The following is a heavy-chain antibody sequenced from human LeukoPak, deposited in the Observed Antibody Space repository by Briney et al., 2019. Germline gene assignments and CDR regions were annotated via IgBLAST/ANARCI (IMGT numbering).Heavy chain of an antibody. CDR2: IKSKTDGGTS. CDR3: ATDPGEWEPI. J-gene: IGHJ3*02. D-gene: IGHD1-26*01. V-gene: IGHV3-15*01. Sequence: GGSLRLSCATSGLTFTNAWMSWFRQAPGKGLEWVGRIKSKTDGGTSDYAAPVQGRFTISRDDSKNTLYLQLNSLKIEDTGVYYCATDPGEWEPIWGQGTMVTVSS. CDR1: GLTFTNAW.